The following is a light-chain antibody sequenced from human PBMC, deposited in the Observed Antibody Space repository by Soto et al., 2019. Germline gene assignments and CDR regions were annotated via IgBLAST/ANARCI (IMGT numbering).Light chain of an antibody. CDR3: QQYQSYSH. V-gene: IGKV1-5*03. Sequence: DIQMTQSPSTLSASVGDKVKITCRASQSMSSWLAWYQQKPGKAPKLLIYKASILESGVPSRFSGSGSGTEFTLTISSLQPDDFATYYCQQYQSYSHFGQGTKVEIK. CDR2: KAS. CDR1: QSMSSW. J-gene: IGKJ1*01.